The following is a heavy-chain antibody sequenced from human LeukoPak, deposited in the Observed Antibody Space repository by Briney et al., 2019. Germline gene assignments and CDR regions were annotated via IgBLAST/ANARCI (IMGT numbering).Heavy chain of an antibody. CDR2: IYYSGST. Sequence: SETLSLTCTVSGGSINNYFWNWIRQPPGKGLEWIGYIYYSGSTNYNPSLKSRVTISVGTSKNQFSLKLSSVTAADTAVYYCALLYGSGSYYNDDAFDIWGQGTMVTVSS. CDR3: ALLYGSGSYYNDDAFDI. J-gene: IGHJ3*02. V-gene: IGHV4-59*12. CDR1: GGSINNYF. D-gene: IGHD3-10*01.